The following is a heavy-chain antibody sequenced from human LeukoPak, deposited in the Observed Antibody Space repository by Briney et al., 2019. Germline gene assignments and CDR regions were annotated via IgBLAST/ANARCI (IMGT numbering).Heavy chain of an antibody. CDR3: AGTITMLRGVRNWFDP. CDR2: ISGSGGST. D-gene: IGHD3-10*01. Sequence: GGSLRLSCAASGFTFSSYAMSWVRQAPGKGLEWVSAISGSGGSTYYADSVKGRFTISRDNSKNTLYLQMNSLRAEDTALYYCAGTITMLRGVRNWFDPWGQGTLVTVSS. CDR1: GFTFSSYA. J-gene: IGHJ5*02. V-gene: IGHV3-23*01.